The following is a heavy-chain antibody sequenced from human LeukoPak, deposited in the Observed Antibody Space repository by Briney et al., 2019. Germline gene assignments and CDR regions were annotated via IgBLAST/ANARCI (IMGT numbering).Heavy chain of an antibody. CDR1: GFTFETYA. V-gene: IGHV3-43D*04. Sequence: GGSLRLSCAASGFTFETYAMHWVRQVPGKGLEWISFISWDGGDTDYADSVKGRFTISRDNSKNSLYLQMNSLRAGDTSFYYCAKDKGNYKGFDYWGRGTLVTVSS. CDR2: ISWDGGDT. CDR3: AKDKGNYKGFDY. J-gene: IGHJ4*02. D-gene: IGHD1-7*01.